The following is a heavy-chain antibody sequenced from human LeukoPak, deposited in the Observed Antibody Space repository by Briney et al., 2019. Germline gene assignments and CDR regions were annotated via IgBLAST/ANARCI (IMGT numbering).Heavy chain of an antibody. D-gene: IGHD6-19*01. CDR1: GFTLSNYN. CDR2: ISGSSSYL. CDR3: ARDAVTGYSSGWYKPFPFDY. Sequence: GGSLRLSCAASGFTLSNYNMNWVRQAPGKGLEWVSSISGSSSYLFFADSVKGRFTISRDNTKNSLYLQMNSLRVDDTALYYCARDAVTGYSSGWYKPFPFDYWGQGSLVTVSS. J-gene: IGHJ4*02. V-gene: IGHV3-21*01.